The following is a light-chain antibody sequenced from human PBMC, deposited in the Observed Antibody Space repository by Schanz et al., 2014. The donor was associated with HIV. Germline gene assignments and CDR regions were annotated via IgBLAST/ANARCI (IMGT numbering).Light chain of an antibody. J-gene: IGLJ3*02. CDR1: SSDVGGYDY. CDR3: QSYDSSLSGCWV. CDR2: DVT. V-gene: IGLV2-14*03. Sequence: QSALTQPASVSGSPGQSITISCTGASSDVGGYDYVSWYQQHPVKAPKLIIYDVTDRPSGVSFRFSGSKSGTSASLAITGLQAEDEADYYCQSYDSSLSGCWVFGGGTKLTVL.